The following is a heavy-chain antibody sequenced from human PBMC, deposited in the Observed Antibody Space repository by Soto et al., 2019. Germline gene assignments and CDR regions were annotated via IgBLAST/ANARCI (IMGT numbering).Heavy chain of an antibody. CDR1: GFTFSNSA. J-gene: IGHJ6*02. CDR3: ARDRLGLIGQQMARYYFYGMDV. Sequence: GGSLRLSCAASGFTFSNSALHWVRQAPGKGLEWVAVISFDGRNKYYADSVKGRFTISRDNFKNTLYLEMNSLRAEDAAVYYCARDRLGLIGQQMARYYFYGMDVWGQGTKVTVSS. D-gene: IGHD6-13*01. CDR2: ISFDGRNK. V-gene: IGHV3-30*04.